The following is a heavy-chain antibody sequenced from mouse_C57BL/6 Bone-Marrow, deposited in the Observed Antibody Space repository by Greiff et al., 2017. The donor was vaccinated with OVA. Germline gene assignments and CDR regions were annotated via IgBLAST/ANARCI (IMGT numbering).Heavy chain of an antibody. CDR2: INPNNGGT. J-gene: IGHJ3*01. V-gene: IGHV1-18*01. D-gene: IGHD1-1*01. CDR3: ARSETTEGWFAC. CDR1: GYTFTDYN. Sequence: VQLKQSGPELVKPGASVKIPCKASGYTFTDYNMDWVKQSPGKSLEWIGDINPNNGGTIYNQKFKGKATLTVDKSSSTAYMELRSLTSEDTAVYYCARSETTEGWFACWGQGTLVTVSA.